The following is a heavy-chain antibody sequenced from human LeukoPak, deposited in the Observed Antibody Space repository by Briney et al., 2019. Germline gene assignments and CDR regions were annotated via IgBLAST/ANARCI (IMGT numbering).Heavy chain of an antibody. V-gene: IGHV4-38-2*02. Sequence: PSETLSLTCTVSGYSISSGYYWGWIRQPPGKGLEWIGSIYHSGSTYYNPSLKSRVTISVDTSKNQFSLKLSSVTAADTAVYYCARLSSIGDPDLVRWKAFDIWGQGTMVTVSS. CDR1: GYSISSGYY. J-gene: IGHJ3*02. CDR2: IYHSGST. D-gene: IGHD4-23*01. CDR3: ARLSSIGDPDLVRWKAFDI.